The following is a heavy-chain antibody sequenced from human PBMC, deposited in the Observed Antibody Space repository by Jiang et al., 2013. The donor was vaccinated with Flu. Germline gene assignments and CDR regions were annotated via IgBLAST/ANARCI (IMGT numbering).Heavy chain of an antibody. CDR2: IRYDGAKI. CDR3: ADLPDY. Sequence: QLLESGGGVVQPGGSLRLSCAASGFTFSDSGMHWVRQAPGKGLEWVAFIRYDGAKIYYADSVKGRFTISRDNSKNTLYLQMNSLKAEDTAVYYCADLPDYWGQGTLVTVSS. J-gene: IGHJ4*02. V-gene: IGHV3-30*02. CDR1: GFTFSDSG.